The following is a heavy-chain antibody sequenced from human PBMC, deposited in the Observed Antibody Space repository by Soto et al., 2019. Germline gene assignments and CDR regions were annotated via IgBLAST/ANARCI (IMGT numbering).Heavy chain of an antibody. D-gene: IGHD2-21*01. CDR3: AKKSPYGGDES. J-gene: IGHJ5*02. V-gene: IGHV3-48*02. CDR1: GFPFSFYS. CDR2: ITSTSSAI. Sequence: GGSLRLSCAASGFPFSFYSMSWVRQAPGKGLEWISYITSTSSAINYADSVRGRFTISRDNGMQSLFLHMNSLRDEDTAVYYCAKKSPYGGDESWGQGT.